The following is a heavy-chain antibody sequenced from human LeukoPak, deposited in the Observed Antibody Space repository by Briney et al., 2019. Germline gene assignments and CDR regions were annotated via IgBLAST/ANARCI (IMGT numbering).Heavy chain of an antibody. D-gene: IGHD6-19*01. CDR2: IQSDGSNK. CDR3: VEGGWADY. V-gene: IGHV3-30*02. Sequence: GGSLRLSCAASGFTFNTYDMHWVRQAPGKGLEWVAFIQSDGSNKHYADSLKGRFTISRDNSKNTLYLQMNSLRTEDTAVYYCVEGGWADYWGQGTLVTVSS. J-gene: IGHJ4*02. CDR1: GFTFNTYD.